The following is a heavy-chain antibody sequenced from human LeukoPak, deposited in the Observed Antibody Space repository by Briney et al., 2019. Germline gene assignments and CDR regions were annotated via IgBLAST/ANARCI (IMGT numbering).Heavy chain of an antibody. D-gene: IGHD3-22*01. CDR3: ARASHYYDSSGYYP. Sequence: GGSLRLSCAASGFTFSSYSMNWVRQAPGKGLEWVSSISSSSSYIYYADSVKGRFTISRDNAKNSLYLQMNSLRAEDTAVYYCARASHYYDSSGYYPWGQGTLFTVSS. CDR1: GFTFSSYS. V-gene: IGHV3-21*01. CDR2: ISSSSSYI. J-gene: IGHJ5*02.